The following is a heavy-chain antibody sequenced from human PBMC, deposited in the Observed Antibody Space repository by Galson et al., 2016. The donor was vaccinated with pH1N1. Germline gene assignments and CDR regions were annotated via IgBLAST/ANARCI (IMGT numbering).Heavy chain of an antibody. J-gene: IGHJ4*02. V-gene: IGHV1-18*01. CDR1: GYTFSNYG. CDR3: ARDPWGSSSWYDY. CDR2: ISAYNGNT. Sequence: SVKVSCKASGYTFSNYGLTRVRQAPGQGLEWMGWISAYNGNTNYAQKLQGRVTMTTDTSTSTAYMELRSLRSDDTAVYYCARDPWGSSSWYDYWGQGTLVTVSS. D-gene: IGHD6-13*01.